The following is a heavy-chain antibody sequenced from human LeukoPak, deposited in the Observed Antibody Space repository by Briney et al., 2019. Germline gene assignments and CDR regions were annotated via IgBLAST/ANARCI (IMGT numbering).Heavy chain of an antibody. CDR3: TTLSNDVHY. J-gene: IGHJ4*02. CDR1: GITLSNYG. Sequence: PGGSLRLSCAVSGITLSNYGMSWVRQAPGKGLEWVGRMKSNRDGGTSDYAAPVKGRFTISRDDSKNTLYLHMNSLRAEDTAVYYCTTLSNDVHYWGQGTLVTVS. D-gene: IGHD4-11*01. CDR2: MKSNRDGGTS. V-gene: IGHV3-15*01.